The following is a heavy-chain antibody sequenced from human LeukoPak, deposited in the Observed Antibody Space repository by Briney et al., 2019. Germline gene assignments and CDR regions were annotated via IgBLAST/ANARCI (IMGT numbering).Heavy chain of an antibody. V-gene: IGHV3-23*01. J-gene: IGHJ2*01. CDR3: ARAGYSSAWYWGHFDL. D-gene: IGHD6-19*01. Sequence: GGSLRLSCAASGFTLSSYAMSWVRQAPGKGLEWVSAISGSGGSTYYADSVKGRFTISRDNSKTTLFLQMDSLRPEDTALYYCARAGYSSAWYWGHFDLWGRGTLVTVSS. CDR1: GFTLSSYA. CDR2: ISGSGGST.